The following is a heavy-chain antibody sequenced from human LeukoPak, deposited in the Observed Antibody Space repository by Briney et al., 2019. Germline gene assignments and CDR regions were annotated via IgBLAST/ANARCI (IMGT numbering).Heavy chain of an antibody. D-gene: IGHD5-24*01. V-gene: IGHV3-9*01. J-gene: IGHJ4*02. CDR3: AKKFNYPPYYFDY. CDR1: GFTFDDYA. Sequence: GRSLRLSCAASGFTFDDYAMHWVRQAPGKGLEWVSGISWNSGSIGYAASVRGRFTISRDNAKNSLYLQMNSLRAEDTAFYYCAKKFNYPPYYFDYWGQGTLVTVSS. CDR2: ISWNSGSI.